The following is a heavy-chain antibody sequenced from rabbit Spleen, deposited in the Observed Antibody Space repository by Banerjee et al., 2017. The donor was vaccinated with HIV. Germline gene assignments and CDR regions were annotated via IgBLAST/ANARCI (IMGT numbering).Heavy chain of an antibody. CDR2: IDPVFGST. V-gene: IGHV1S47*01. Sequence: QEQLVESGGGLVQPGGSLKLSCKASGFDFSSYGVSWVRQAPGKGLEWIGYIDPVFGSTSYSKGVKGRSTISRHNAQNTLYLQLNSLTAADTATYFCVRGASSSGYYNLWGPGTLVTVS. D-gene: IGHD1-1*01. J-gene: IGHJ4*01. CDR3: VRGASSSGYYNL. CDR1: GFDFSSYG.